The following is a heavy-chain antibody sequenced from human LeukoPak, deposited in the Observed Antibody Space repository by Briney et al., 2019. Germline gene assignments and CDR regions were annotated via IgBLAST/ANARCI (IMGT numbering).Heavy chain of an antibody. Sequence: GESLKISCKGSGYSFTSYWIGWVRQMPGKGLEWMGIIYPGDSDTRYSPSFQGQVTISADKSISTAYLQLSSLKASDTAMYYCARRRGGPHPKYYFDYWGQGTLVTVSS. CDR2: IYPGDSDT. J-gene: IGHJ4*02. D-gene: IGHD3-10*01. CDR1: GYSFTSYW. CDR3: ARRRGGPHPKYYFDY. V-gene: IGHV5-51*01.